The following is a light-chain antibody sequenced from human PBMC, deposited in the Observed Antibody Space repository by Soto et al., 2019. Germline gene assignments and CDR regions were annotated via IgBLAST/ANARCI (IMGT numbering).Light chain of an antibody. CDR3: CSYACSRV. Sequence: QSALTQPASVSGSPGQSITISCTGTSSDVGSYNLVSWYQQHPGKAPKLMIYEGSKRPSGVSNRFSGSKSGNTASLTISGLHAEDEADYYCCSYACSRVFGGGTKLTVL. J-gene: IGLJ3*02. V-gene: IGLV2-23*01. CDR1: SSDVGSYNL. CDR2: EGS.